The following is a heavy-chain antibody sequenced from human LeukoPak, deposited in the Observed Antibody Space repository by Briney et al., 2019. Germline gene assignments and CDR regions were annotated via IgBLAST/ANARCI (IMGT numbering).Heavy chain of an antibody. D-gene: IGHD2-8*01. CDR2: ISGSGGST. CDR1: GFTFSSYA. J-gene: IGHJ4*02. Sequence: PGGSLRLSCAASGFTFSSYAMSWVRQAPGKGLEWVSAISGSGGSTYYADSVKGRFTISRDNSKNTLYLQMNSLRAEDTAVYYCAKDQVDFLLMVYAGAHYFDYWGQGTLVTVSS. V-gene: IGHV3-23*01. CDR3: AKDQVDFLLMVYAGAHYFDY.